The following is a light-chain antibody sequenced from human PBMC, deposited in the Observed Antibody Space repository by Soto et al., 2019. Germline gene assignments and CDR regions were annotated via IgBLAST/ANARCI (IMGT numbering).Light chain of an antibody. CDR3: QQYNNWPPEVPYT. CDR1: QSVSSN. Sequence: EIVMTQSPATLSVSPGERATLSCRASQSVSSNLAWYQQKPGQAPRLLIYGASTRATGIPARFSGSGSGTEFTLTISSLQSEDFAVYYCQQYNNWPPEVPYTFGQGTKLEIK. J-gene: IGKJ2*01. CDR2: GAS. V-gene: IGKV3-15*01.